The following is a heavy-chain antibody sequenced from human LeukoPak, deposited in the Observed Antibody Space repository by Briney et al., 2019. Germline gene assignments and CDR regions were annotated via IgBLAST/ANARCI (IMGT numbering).Heavy chain of an antibody. CDR2: IIPIFGTA. V-gene: IGHV1-69*05. D-gene: IGHD1-1*01. Sequence: SVKVSCKASGGTFSSCAISWVRQAPGQGLEWMGRIIPIFGTANYAQKFQGRVTITTDESTSTAYMELSSLRSEDTAVYYCARNWNYEYYMDAWGKGTTVTVSS. CDR3: ARNWNYEYYMDA. CDR1: GGTFSSCA. J-gene: IGHJ6*03.